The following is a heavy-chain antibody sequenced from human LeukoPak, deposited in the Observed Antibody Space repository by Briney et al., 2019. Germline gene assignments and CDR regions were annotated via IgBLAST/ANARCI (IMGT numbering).Heavy chain of an antibody. D-gene: IGHD2-2*01. CDR2: INSDGSST. CDR1: GFTFSSYW. V-gene: IGHV3-74*01. CDR3: ARGCTTTSCYDY. J-gene: IGHJ4*02. Sequence: GGSLRLSCAASGFTFSSYWMHWVRQAPGKGLVWVSRINSDGSSTSYADSVKGRFTISRDNAKNTLYLQMNRLRAEDTAVYYCARGCTTTSCYDYWGQGTLVTVSS.